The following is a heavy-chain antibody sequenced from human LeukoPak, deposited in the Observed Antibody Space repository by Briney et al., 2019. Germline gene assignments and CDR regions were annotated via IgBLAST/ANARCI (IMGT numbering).Heavy chain of an antibody. J-gene: IGHJ6*03. CDR3: TTAYDGSGMIGIYFYYMDA. CDR1: GYTFRKSA. V-gene: IGHV3-23*01. Sequence: GGSLRLSCAASGYTFRKSAMTWVRQAPGQGLEWVSAISGSGDITYYADSVKGRFTISRDNSKNTLHLQMNNLRAEDTAFYYCTTAYDGSGMIGIYFYYMDAWGNGTTVTVSS. D-gene: IGHD3-10*01. CDR2: ISGSGDIT.